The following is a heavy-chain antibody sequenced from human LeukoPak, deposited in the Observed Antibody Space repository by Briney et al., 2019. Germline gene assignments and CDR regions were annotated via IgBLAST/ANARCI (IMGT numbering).Heavy chain of an antibody. CDR2: TWFGGT. Sequence: AGTSLRLSCAASGFTLWRHGMHWLRQTPGRGLEWVAVTWFGGTDYADSVKGRFTVSRDNSKMTLYLQMNYLRVEDTALYYCVREQATFGSAGAFDIWGRGTVVTVSS. J-gene: IGHJ3*02. D-gene: IGHD3-16*01. V-gene: IGHV3-33*01. CDR3: VREQATFGSAGAFDI. CDR1: GFTLWRHG.